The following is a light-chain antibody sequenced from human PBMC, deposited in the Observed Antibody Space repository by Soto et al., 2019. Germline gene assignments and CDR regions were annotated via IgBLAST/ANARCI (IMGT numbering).Light chain of an antibody. J-gene: IGKJ1*01. Sequence: EVVMTQSPATLSLSQGERATLSCRASQSVSSLLAWYQQKPGQAPRLLIYDASSRATGIPARFSGSGSGTDFTLTISSLEPEDFAVYYCKQRFMTFGEVAKVDNK. CDR3: KQRFMT. V-gene: IGKV3-11*01. CDR2: DAS. CDR1: QSVSSL.